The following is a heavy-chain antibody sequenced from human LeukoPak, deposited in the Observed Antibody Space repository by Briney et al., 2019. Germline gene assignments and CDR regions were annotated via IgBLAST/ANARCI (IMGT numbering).Heavy chain of an antibody. Sequence: GGSLRLSCAASGFTFSGHNMNWVRQAQGKGLGWMSFVSISSGTIYYADSVKGRFRISRDNAKSSLDLEMNSLRAEDTAVYYCARAMSTFGGVRNYFDSWGQGTLVTVSS. D-gene: IGHD3-16*01. CDR1: GFTFSGHN. J-gene: IGHJ4*02. V-gene: IGHV3-48*04. CDR2: VSISSGTI. CDR3: ARAMSTFGGVRNYFDS.